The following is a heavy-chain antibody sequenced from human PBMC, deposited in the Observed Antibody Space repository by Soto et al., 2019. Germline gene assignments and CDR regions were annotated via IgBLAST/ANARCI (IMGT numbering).Heavy chain of an antibody. CDR3: ARAAQWLVRDRWFDP. CDR1: GYTFTSYA. V-gene: IGHV1-3*01. Sequence: VASVKVSCKASGYTFTSYAMHWVRQAPGQRLEWMGWINAGNGNTKYSQKFQGRVTITRDTSASTAYMELSSLRSEDTAVYYCARAAQWLVRDRWFDPWGQGTLVTVSS. D-gene: IGHD6-19*01. J-gene: IGHJ5*02. CDR2: INAGNGNT.